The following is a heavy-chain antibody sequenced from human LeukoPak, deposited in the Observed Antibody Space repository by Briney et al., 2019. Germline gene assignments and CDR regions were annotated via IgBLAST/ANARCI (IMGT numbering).Heavy chain of an antibody. CDR2: ISGSGGDT. D-gene: IGHD3-10*01. CDR3: AKPGGPDY. Sequence: GGSLRLSCAASGFTFSAYAMSWVRQAPGNGLDWVSAISGSGGDTYYADSVKGRFTISRDNSKNTLYLQMNSLRPDDTAVYYYAKPGGPDYWGQGTLVTVSS. CDR1: GFTFSAYA. J-gene: IGHJ4*02. V-gene: IGHV3-23*01.